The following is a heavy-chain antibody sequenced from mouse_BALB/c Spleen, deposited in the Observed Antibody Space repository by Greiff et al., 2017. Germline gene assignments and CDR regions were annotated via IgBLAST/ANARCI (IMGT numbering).Heavy chain of an antibody. CDR2: IRSKSNNYAT. CDR1: GFTFNTYA. V-gene: IGHV10-3*03. D-gene: IGHD2-12*01. CDR3: VDDGFAY. J-gene: IGHJ3*01. Sequence: DAGGGLVQPKGSLKLSCAASGFTFNTYAMHWVCQAPGKGLEWVARIRSKSNNYATYYADSVKDRFTISRDDSQSMLYLQMNNLKTEDTAMYYCVDDGFAYWGQGTLVTVSA.